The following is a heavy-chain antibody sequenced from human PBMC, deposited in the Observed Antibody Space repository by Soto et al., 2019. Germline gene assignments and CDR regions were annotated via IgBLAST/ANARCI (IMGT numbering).Heavy chain of an antibody. CDR3: ARADYEILPRAYAMDV. J-gene: IGHJ6*02. Sequence: SETLSLTCTVSEDFISMYYWNWIRQAAGKGLEWIGRVSTNGATNYNPSLESRVTMSVDTSKNQFSLKLTSVTAADTAVYFCARADYEILPRAYAMDVWGQGTTVTLFS. CDR2: VSTNGAT. V-gene: IGHV4-4*07. D-gene: IGHD3-9*01. CDR1: EDFISMYY.